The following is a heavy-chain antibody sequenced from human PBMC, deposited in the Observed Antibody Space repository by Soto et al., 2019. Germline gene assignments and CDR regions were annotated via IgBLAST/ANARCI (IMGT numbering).Heavy chain of an antibody. CDR3: ARDRPAADIYYYYYGMDV. Sequence: ASVKVSCKASGYTFTSYGISWVRQAPGQGLEWMGWISAYNGNTSYAQKLQGRVTMTTDTSTSTAYMELRSLRSDDTAVYYCARDRPAADIYYYYYGMDVWGQGTTVTVSS. V-gene: IGHV1-18*01. J-gene: IGHJ6*02. D-gene: IGHD2-2*01. CDR1: GYTFTSYG. CDR2: ISAYNGNT.